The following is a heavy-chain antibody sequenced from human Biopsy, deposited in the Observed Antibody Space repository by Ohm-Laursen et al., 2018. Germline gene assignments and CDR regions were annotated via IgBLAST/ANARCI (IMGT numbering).Heavy chain of an antibody. CDR1: GGSITANF. V-gene: IGHV4-59*08. CDR2: RFHSGSP. Sequence: TLSLTCAVSGGSITANFWTWIRQTPGERLEWIGYRFHSGSPMYNPSLKSRVTISVDTSKNQLSLKVTSVTAADTAAYYCARHDGNGPFALDSWGQGTLVTVSS. J-gene: IGHJ4*02. CDR3: ARHDGNGPFALDS. D-gene: IGHD5-24*01.